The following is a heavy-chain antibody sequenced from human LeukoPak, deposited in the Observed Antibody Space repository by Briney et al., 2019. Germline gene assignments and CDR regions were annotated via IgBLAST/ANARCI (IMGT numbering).Heavy chain of an antibody. CDR1: GDSINNYY. V-gene: IGHV4-59*01. CDR2: GHYTGST. CDR3: ARWGEHSALRVHAFDI. J-gene: IGHJ3*02. Sequence: SETPSLTCTVSGDSINNYYWNWIRQPPGKGLEWIGYGHYTGSTYKNPSLNSRVAFSVDTSKNQFSLKLNSVTAADTAVYYCARWGEHSALRVHAFDIWGQGTMVTVSS. D-gene: IGHD3-10*01.